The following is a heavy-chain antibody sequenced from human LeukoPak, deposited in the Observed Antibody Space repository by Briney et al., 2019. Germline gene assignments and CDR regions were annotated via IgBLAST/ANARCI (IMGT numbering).Heavy chain of an antibody. CDR2: ISSSSCYI. Sequence: GGSLRLSCAASGFTFSSYSMNWVRQAPGKGLEWVSSISSSSCYIYYADSGKGRFTISRDNAKNSLYLQMNSLRAEDTAVYYCAREWELLXAFDYWGQGTLVTXSS. J-gene: IGHJ4*02. V-gene: IGHV3-21*01. CDR1: GFTFSSYS. D-gene: IGHD1-26*01. CDR3: AREWELLXAFDY.